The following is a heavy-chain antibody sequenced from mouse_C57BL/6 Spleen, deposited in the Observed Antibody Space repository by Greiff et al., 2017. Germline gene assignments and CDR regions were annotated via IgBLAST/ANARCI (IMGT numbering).Heavy chain of an antibody. CDR3: ARVVLGNYVGFAY. J-gene: IGHJ3*01. CDR1: GYSFTGYY. CDR2: INPSTGGT. V-gene: IGHV1-42*01. D-gene: IGHD2-1*01. Sequence: VQLQQSGPELVKPGASVKISCKASGYSFTGYYMNWVKQSPEKSLEWIGEINPSTGGTTYNQKFKAKATLTVDKSSSTAYMPLNSLTSEDSAVYYCARVVLGNYVGFAYWGQGTLVTVSA.